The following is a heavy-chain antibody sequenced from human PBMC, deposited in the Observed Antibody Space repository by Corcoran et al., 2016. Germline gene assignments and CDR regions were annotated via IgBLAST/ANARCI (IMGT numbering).Heavy chain of an antibody. CDR3: AKMTTVVPFDY. V-gene: IGHV3-30*18. J-gene: IGHJ4*02. CDR2: ISYDGSNK. CDR1: GFTFSSYG. Sequence: QVQLVESGGGVVQPGRSLRLSCAASGFTFSSYGMHWVRQAPGKGLEWVAVISYDGSNKYYADSVKGRFTISRDNSKNTLYLQMNSLRAEDTAVYYCAKMTTVVPFDYWGQGTLVTVSS. D-gene: IGHD4-17*01.